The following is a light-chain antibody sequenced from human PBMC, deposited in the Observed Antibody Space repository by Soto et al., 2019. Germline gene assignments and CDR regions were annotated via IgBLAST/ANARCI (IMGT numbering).Light chain of an antibody. CDR1: SSDVGNYKY. V-gene: IGLV2-14*01. J-gene: IGLJ1*01. CDR3: FSYPSSRPEV. Sequence: QSVLTQPASVSGSPGQSITISCTGTSSDVGNYKYVSWYQQHPGRAPKLMIYEVSSRPSGVSNRFSGSKSGNTASLTISGPEGEHEPDYYCFSYPSSRPEVFGTGTKVTV. CDR2: EVS.